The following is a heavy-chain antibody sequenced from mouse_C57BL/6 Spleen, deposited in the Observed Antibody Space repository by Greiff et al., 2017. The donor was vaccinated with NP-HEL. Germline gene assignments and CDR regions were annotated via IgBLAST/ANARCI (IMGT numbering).Heavy chain of an antibody. D-gene: IGHD1-1*01. V-gene: IGHV1-82*01. CDR2: IYPGDGDT. CDR3: ARVADYYGSSLYAMDY. CDR1: GYAFSSSW. Sequence: VQLQQSGPELVKPGASVKISCKASGYAFSSSWMNWVKQRPGKGLEWIGRIYPGDGDTNYNGKFKGKATLTADKSSSTAYMQLSSLTSEDSAVYFCARVADYYGSSLYAMDYWGQGTSVTVSS. J-gene: IGHJ4*01.